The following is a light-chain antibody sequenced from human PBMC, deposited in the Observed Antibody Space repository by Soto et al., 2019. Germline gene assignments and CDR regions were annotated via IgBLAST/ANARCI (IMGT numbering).Light chain of an antibody. V-gene: IGKV3-20*01. J-gene: IGKJ2*01. Sequence: EIVVTQSPGTLSLSPGGRATLSCRASQSVSSNHLAWYQQKPGQAPRLLIFASTGRPAVIPDRFSGSGSGTDFTLTISRLEPEDSAMYYCQQYGSSPYTFGQGTKVDIK. CDR3: QQYGSSPYT. CDR1: QSVSSNH. CDR2: AST.